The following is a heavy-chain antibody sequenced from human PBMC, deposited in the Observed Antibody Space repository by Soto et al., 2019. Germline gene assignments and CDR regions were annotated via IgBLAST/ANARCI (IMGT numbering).Heavy chain of an antibody. J-gene: IGHJ4*02. V-gene: IGHV3-21*04. Sequence: GGSLRLSCAASGFTFSDYAMNWVRQAPGKGLEWVSSISYTGDFIYYADSVKGRFTISRDNAKNALYLQMTGLGGDDTAVYYCARDLLSGANYYAHWGQGTLVTVSS. D-gene: IGHD6-19*01. CDR2: ISYTGDFI. CDR3: ARDLLSGANYYAH. CDR1: GFTFSDYA.